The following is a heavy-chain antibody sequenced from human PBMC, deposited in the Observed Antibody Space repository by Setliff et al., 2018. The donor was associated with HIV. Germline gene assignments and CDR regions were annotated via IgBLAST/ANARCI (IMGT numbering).Heavy chain of an antibody. D-gene: IGHD3-22*01. J-gene: IGHJ3*02. Sequence: GASVKVSCKASGYTFTSYDINWVRQATGQGLEWMGWMNPNSGNTGYAQKYQGRVTMTRNTSISTAYMELSSLRSEDTAVYYCARGPYYYDSSGYYYRDAFDIWGQGTMVTVSS. V-gene: IGHV1-8*02. CDR1: GYTFTSYD. CDR2: MNPNSGNT. CDR3: ARGPYYYDSSGYYYRDAFDI.